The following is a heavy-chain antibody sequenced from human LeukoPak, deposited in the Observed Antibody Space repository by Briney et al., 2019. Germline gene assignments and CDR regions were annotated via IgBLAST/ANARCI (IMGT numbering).Heavy chain of an antibody. V-gene: IGHV1-2*02. Sequence: ASVKVSYKASGYTFTGYYMHWVRQAPGQGLEWMGWINPNSGGANYAQKFQGRVTMTRDASISTAYMELSRLRPDDTAVYYCARVSATDVDTAMVHFDYWGQGTLVTVSS. J-gene: IGHJ4*02. CDR2: INPNSGGA. CDR1: GYTFTGYY. CDR3: ARVSATDVDTAMVHFDY. D-gene: IGHD5-18*01.